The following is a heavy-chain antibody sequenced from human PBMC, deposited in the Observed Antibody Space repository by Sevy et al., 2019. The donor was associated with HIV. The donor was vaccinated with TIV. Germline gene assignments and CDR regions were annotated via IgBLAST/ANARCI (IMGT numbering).Heavy chain of an antibody. CDR2: IKQDGSEK. J-gene: IGHJ6*02. Sequence: GGSLRLSCAASGFTFSSYWMSWVRQAPGKGLEWVANIKQDGSEKYYVDSVKGRFTISRDNAKNSLYLQMNSLRAEDTAVYYWARAGDSSGYYYLGAGNRYYYYGMDVWGQGTTVTVSS. CDR3: ARAGDSSGYYYLGAGNRYYYYGMDV. D-gene: IGHD3-22*01. CDR1: GFTFSSYW. V-gene: IGHV3-7*01.